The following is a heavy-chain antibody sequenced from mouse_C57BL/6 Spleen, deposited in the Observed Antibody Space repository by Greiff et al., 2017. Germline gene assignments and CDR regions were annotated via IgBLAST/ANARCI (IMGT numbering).Heavy chain of an antibody. D-gene: IGHD1-1*01. V-gene: IGHV8-2*01. CDR3: WREALLLRYPAWFAY. J-gene: IGHJ3*01. CDR1: FSLSTYGMGL. Sequence: QVTLKVSGPGILQPSPTLSLACTFSGFSLSTYGMGLSWLRKPKGQALEWLASIGNNDNYYNPSLKSRLTISKEPSNYQVFLKLTSVHTADSATYDGAWREALLLRYPAWFAYWGQGTLVTVAT. CDR2: GNNDNY.